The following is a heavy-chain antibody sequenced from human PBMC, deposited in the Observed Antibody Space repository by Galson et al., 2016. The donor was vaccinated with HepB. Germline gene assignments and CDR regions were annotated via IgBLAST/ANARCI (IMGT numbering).Heavy chain of an antibody. CDR3: ARGVQQLVYDY. V-gene: IGHV5-51*01. D-gene: IGHD6-13*01. Sequence: QSGAEVKKSGESLNISCKGSGYRFTDYWIGWVRQMPGKGLEWMGIINPGDSDTRYSPSFQGQVIISADKSISTAYLQWSSLKASDTAMYYCARGVQQLVYDYWGQGTLVTVSS. CDR1: GYRFTDYW. CDR2: INPGDSDT. J-gene: IGHJ4*02.